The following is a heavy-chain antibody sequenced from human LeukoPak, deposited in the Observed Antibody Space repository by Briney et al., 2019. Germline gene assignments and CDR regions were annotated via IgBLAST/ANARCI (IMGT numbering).Heavy chain of an antibody. CDR3: ARGSPPVPPGWFDP. V-gene: IGHV4-39*07. CDR2: IYYSGST. J-gene: IGHJ5*02. CDR1: GGSISSSSYY. Sequence: SETLSLTCTVSGGSISSSSYYWGWIRQPPGKGLEWIGSIYYSGSTYYNPSLKSRVTISVDTSKNQFSLKLSSVTAADTAVYYCARGSPPVPPGWFDPWGQGTLVTVSS.